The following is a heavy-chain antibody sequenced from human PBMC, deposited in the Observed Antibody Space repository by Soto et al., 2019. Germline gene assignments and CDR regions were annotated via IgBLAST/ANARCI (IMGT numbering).Heavy chain of an antibody. CDR2: ISNGKMI. D-gene: IGHD5-18*01. CDR3: ARVQLRALVTYHFDY. J-gene: IGHJ4*02. V-gene: IGHV3-11*01. CDR1: GFTFGDYY. Sequence: QVQLVESGGGLVKPGGSLRLSCVASGFTFGDYYMSWIRQAPGKGLEWLSFISNGKMIYSAKSVEGRFTISRDDAKSSLYLQMNSLRADDTAVYYCARVQLRALVTYHFDYWGQGALVTVSS.